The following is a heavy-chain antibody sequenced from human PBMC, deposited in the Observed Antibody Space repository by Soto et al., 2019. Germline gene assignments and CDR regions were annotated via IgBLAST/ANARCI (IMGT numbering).Heavy chain of an antibody. CDR1: SGSLSTSGYY. J-gene: IGHJ5*02. Sequence: PSDTLSLTCTVSSGSLSTSGYYWGWIRQPPGKGLEWIGSIYYSGSTHDNPSLKSRVTISVDTSKNQFSLKVSSVTAADTAVYYCARHPLERYNSSWYISWGRGTLATSPQ. V-gene: IGHV4-39*01. D-gene: IGHD6-13*01. CDR3: ARHPLERYNSSWYIS. CDR2: IYYSGST.